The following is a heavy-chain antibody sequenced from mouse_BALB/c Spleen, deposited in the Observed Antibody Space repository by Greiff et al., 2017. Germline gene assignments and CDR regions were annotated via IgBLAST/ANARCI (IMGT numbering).Heavy chain of an antibody. CDR1: GFTFSDYY. V-gene: IGHV5-4*02. CDR2: ISDGGSYT. CDR3: ARDRVLRDWYFDV. D-gene: IGHD1-1*01. Sequence: EVQGVESGGGLVKPGGSLKLSCAASGFTFSDYYMYWVRQTPEKRLEWVATISDGGSYTYYPDSVKGRFTISRDNAKNNLYLQMSSLKSEDTAMYYCARDRVLRDWYFDVWGAGTTVTVSS. J-gene: IGHJ1*01.